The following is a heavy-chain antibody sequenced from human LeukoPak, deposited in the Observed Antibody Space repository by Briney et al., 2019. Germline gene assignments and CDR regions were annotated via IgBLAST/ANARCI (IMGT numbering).Heavy chain of an antibody. CDR1: GGSFSGYY. CDR2: IYYSGST. J-gene: IGHJ5*02. CDR3: ARDRSSSWYNWFDP. Sequence: SETLSLTCAVYGGSFSGYYWSWIRQPPGKGLEWIGYIYYSGSTNYNPSLKSRVTISVDTSKNQFSLKLSSVTAADTAVYYCARDRSSSWYNWFDPWGQGTLVTGSS. V-gene: IGHV4-59*01. D-gene: IGHD6-13*01.